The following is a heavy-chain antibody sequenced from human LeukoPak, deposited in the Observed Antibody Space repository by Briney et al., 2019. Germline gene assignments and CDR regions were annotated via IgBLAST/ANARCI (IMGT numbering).Heavy chain of an antibody. CDR3: ARDRCSGGSCSLDAFDI. J-gene: IGHJ3*02. CDR2: ISDDGTNK. CDR1: GFTFSNFG. Sequence: GGSLRLSCAASGFTFSNFGMHWVRQAPGKGLEWVALISDDGTNKYSADSVKGRFTISRDNSKNTLYLQMNSLRPEDTAVYYCARDRCSGGSCSLDAFDIWGQGTMVTVSS. D-gene: IGHD2-15*01. V-gene: IGHV3-30*03.